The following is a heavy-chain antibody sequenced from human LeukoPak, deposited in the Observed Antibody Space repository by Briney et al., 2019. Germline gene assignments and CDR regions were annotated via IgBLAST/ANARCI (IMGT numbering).Heavy chain of an antibody. Sequence: SETLSLTCTVSGGSISSGSYYWSWIRQPAGKGLEWIGRIYTSGSTNYNPSLKSRVTISVDTSKNQFSLKLSSVTAADTAVYYCARDKGGVVPAAIDSWGQGTLVTVSS. V-gene: IGHV4-61*02. D-gene: IGHD2-2*02. CDR3: ARDKGGVVPAAIDS. CDR2: IYTSGST. J-gene: IGHJ4*02. CDR1: GGSISSGSYY.